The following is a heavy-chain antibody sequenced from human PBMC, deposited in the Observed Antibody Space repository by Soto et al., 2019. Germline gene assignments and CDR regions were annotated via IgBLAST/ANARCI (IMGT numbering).Heavy chain of an antibody. V-gene: IGHV3-15*07. D-gene: IGHD3-9*01. CDR3: TTERYYDILTGWLHFEY. J-gene: IGHJ4*02. CDR2: IKSKTDGGTT. Sequence: GKGLEWVGRIKSKTDGGTTDYAAPVKGRFTISRDDSKNTLYLQMNSLKTEDTAVYYFTTERYYDILTGWLHFEYWGQGTLVTVSS.